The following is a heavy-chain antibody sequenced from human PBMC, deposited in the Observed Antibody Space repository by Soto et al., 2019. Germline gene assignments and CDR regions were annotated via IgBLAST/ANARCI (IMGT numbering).Heavy chain of an antibody. V-gene: IGHV4-59*08. CDR2: IYYSGST. Sequence: PSETLSLTCTVSGGSISSYYWSWIRQPPGKGLEWIGYIYYSGSTNYNPSLKSRVTISVDTSKNQFSLKLSSVTAVDTAVYYCATQYSSGWFDYWGQGTLVTVSS. J-gene: IGHJ4*02. CDR3: ATQYSSGWFDY. D-gene: IGHD6-19*01. CDR1: GGSISSYY.